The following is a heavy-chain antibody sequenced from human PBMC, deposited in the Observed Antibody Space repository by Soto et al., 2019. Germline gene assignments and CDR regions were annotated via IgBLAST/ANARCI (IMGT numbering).Heavy chain of an antibody. D-gene: IGHD6-13*01. CDR2: ISAYNGNT. J-gene: IGHJ4*02. Sequence: ASVKVSCKASGYTFTSYYMHWVRQAPGQGLEWMGWISAYNGNTNYAQKLQGRVTMTTDTSTSTAYMELRSLRSDDTAVYYCARAQYSSSWFDYWGQGTLVTAPQ. V-gene: IGHV1-18*04. CDR1: GYTFTSYY. CDR3: ARAQYSSSWFDY.